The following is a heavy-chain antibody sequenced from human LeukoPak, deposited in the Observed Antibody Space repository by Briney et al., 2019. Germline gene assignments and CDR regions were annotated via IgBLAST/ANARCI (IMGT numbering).Heavy chain of an antibody. J-gene: IGHJ4*02. CDR1: GFTFSSYS. D-gene: IGHD3-3*01. CDR2: ISSSSSYI. Sequence: PGGSLRLSCAASGFTFSSYSMNWVRQAPGKGLEWVSSISSSSSYIYYADSVKGRFAISRDNAKNSLCLQMDSLRAEDTAVYYCARDPYDFWSGPHDYWGQGTLVTVSS. V-gene: IGHV3-21*01. CDR3: ARDPYDFWSGPHDY.